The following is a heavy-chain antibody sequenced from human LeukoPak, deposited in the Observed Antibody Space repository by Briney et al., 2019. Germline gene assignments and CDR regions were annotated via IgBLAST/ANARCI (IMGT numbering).Heavy chain of an antibody. J-gene: IGHJ4*02. CDR1: GYTFTGYY. V-gene: IGHV1-2*06. CDR2: INPNSGGT. CDR3: ARGVKVAARALGY. D-gene: IGHD2-15*01. Sequence: ASVKVSCKASGYTFTGYYMHWVRQAPGQGLEWLGRINPNSGGTNYAQKFQGRVTMTRDTSISTAYMELSRLRSDDTAVYYCARGVKVAARALGYWGQGTLVTVSS.